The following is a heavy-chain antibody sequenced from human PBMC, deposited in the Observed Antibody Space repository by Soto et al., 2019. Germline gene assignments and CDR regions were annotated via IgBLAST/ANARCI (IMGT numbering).Heavy chain of an antibody. D-gene: IGHD3-3*01. Sequence: DGTKRLSCAAGEGYCSRYFVYWGRKTPGKGLEWVSAISGSGGSTYYADSVTGRFTISRDNPKNTLYLQMNSLRAEDTAVYHCAKRFPFDPGAQGPL. V-gene: IGHV3-23*01. CDR1: EGYCSRYF. J-gene: IGHJ5*02. CDR3: AKRFPFDP. CDR2: ISGSGGST.